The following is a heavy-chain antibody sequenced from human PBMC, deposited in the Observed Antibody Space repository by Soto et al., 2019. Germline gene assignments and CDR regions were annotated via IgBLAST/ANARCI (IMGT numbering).Heavy chain of an antibody. CDR2: ISGSGEMT. J-gene: IGHJ4*02. CDR3: ARSEMTYNWND. CDR1: GFTFRGDA. D-gene: IGHD1-20*01. V-gene: IGHV3-23*01. Sequence: EVQLLESGGDLVQPGGSLRLSCAASGFTFRGDAMSWVRQAPGKGLEWVSSISGSGEMTHYADSVKGRFTISRDNAKNTLYLQMESLRAEDTALYYCARSEMTYNWNDWGQGALVTLSS.